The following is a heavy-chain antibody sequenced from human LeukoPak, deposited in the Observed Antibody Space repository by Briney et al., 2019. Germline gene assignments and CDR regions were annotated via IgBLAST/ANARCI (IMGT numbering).Heavy chain of an antibody. D-gene: IGHD3-3*01. J-gene: IGHJ4*02. Sequence: GGSLRLSCAASGFTFSSYAMSWVRQAPGKGLEWVANIKQDGSEKYYVDSVKGRFTISRDNAKNSLYLQMNSLRAEDTAVYYCARDGSRGDFWSGYSFDYWGQGTLVTVSS. V-gene: IGHV3-7*03. CDR1: GFTFSSYA. CDR2: IKQDGSEK. CDR3: ARDGSRGDFWSGYSFDY.